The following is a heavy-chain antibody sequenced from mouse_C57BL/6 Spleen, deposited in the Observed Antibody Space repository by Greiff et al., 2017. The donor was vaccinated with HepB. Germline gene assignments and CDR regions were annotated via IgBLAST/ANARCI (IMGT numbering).Heavy chain of an antibody. J-gene: IGHJ1*03. CDR2: IHPNSGST. V-gene: IGHV1-64*01. CDR1: VYTFTSYW. D-gene: IGHD2-1*01. Sequence: VKLQQPGAELVKPGASVKLSCKASVYTFTSYWMHWVKQRPGQGLEWIGMIHPNSGSTNYNEKFKSKATLTVDKSSSTAYMQLSSLTSEDSAVYYCAPIYYGYGYFDVWGTGTTVTVSS. CDR3: APIYYGYGYFDV.